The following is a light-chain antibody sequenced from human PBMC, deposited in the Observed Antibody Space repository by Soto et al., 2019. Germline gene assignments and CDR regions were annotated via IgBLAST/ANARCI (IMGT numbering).Light chain of an antibody. J-gene: IGLJ1*01. V-gene: IGLV2-8*01. Sequence: QSVLTQPPSASGSPGQSVTISCTGTSSDVGGYNYVSWYQLHPGKAPKLMIYEGSKRPSGVSNRFSGSKSGNTASLTISGLQAEDEADYYCCSYAGTIYVFGTGTKVTVL. CDR2: EGS. CDR1: SSDVGGYNY. CDR3: CSYAGTIYV.